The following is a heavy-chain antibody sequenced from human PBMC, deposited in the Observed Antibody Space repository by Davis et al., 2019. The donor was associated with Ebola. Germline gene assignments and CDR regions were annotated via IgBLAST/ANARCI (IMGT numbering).Heavy chain of an antibody. CDR3: TADVVPAATRGVYYYYYYMDV. J-gene: IGHJ6*03. CDR2: IKGKTDGGTT. V-gene: IGHV3-15*01. CDR1: GITFNNAW. Sequence: PGGSLRLSCAASGITFNNAWMSWVRQAPGKGLEWVGRIKGKTDGGTTDYAAPVKGRFTISRDDSKNTLYLQMNSLKTEDTAVYYCTADVVPAATRGVYYYYYYMDVWGKGTTVTVSS. D-gene: IGHD2-2*01.